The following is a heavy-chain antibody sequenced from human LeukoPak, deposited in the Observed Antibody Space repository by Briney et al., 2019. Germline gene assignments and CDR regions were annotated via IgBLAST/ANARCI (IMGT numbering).Heavy chain of an antibody. Sequence: GGSLRLSCAASGFTFSSYSMNWVRQAPGKGLEWVSSISSSSSYIYYADSVKGRFTISRDNAKNSLYLQMNSLRAEDTAVYYCASTSWAYCSSTSRLLDDAFDIWGQGTMVTVPS. CDR2: ISSSSSYI. V-gene: IGHV3-21*01. D-gene: IGHD2-2*01. J-gene: IGHJ3*02. CDR3: ASTSWAYCSSTSRLLDDAFDI. CDR1: GFTFSSYS.